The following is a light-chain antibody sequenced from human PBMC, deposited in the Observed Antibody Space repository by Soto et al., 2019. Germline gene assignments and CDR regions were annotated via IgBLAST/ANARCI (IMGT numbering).Light chain of an antibody. CDR2: GAS. CDR3: QHYDNLPPFT. Sequence: DIQMTQSPSSLSASVGARVSITCQASQDIRTSLSWFQQKPGRAPKLLIYGASNLETEVPSRFRGSGSGTDFTFTISRLQPEDTATYYCQHYDNLPPFTFGPGTKVDI. V-gene: IGKV1-33*01. CDR1: QDIRTS. J-gene: IGKJ3*01.